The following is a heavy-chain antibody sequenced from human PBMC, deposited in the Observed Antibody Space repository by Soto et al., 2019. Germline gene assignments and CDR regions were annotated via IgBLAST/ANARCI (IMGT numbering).Heavy chain of an antibody. V-gene: IGHV1-69*01. Sequence: QVQLVQSGAEVKKPGSSVKVSCKASGGTFSHNAISWVRQAPGQGLEWMGGIIPIFGTANYAQKFKGRFTIAADESTTTAYMELSSLRSQDTAVYYCARDRGGGSLTTGLNWFDPWGQGTLVTVSS. CDR2: IIPIFGTA. CDR3: ARDRGGGSLTTGLNWFDP. J-gene: IGHJ5*02. CDR1: GGTFSHNA. D-gene: IGHD1-1*01.